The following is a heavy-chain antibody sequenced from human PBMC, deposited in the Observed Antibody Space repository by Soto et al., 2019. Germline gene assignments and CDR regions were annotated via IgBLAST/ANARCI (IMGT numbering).Heavy chain of an antibody. CDR1: GGTFSSYA. CDR3: ARTKDTSQFPAPYYFDY. CDR2: IIPIFGTA. V-gene: IGHV1-69*13. D-gene: IGHD2-21*01. J-gene: IGHJ4*02. Sequence: ASVEVSCKASGGTFSSYAISWVRQAPGQGLEWMGGIIPIFGTANYAQKFQGRVTITADESTSTAYMELSSLRSEDTAVYYCARTKDTSQFPAPYYFDYWGQGTLVTVSS.